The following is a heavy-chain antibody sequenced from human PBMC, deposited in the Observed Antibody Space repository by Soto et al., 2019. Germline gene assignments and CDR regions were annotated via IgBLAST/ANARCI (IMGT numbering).Heavy chain of an antibody. J-gene: IGHJ4*02. D-gene: IGHD3-22*01. V-gene: IGHV4-38-2*01. CDR1: GYSITTGYY. Sequence: PSETLSLTCAVSGYSITTGYYWGWVRRPPGKGLEWIGSVYHSGRTSYNPSLESRVTISVDTSKNQFSLRLSSVTAADTAVYYCARGVNYYDSSGFYPRDYWGQGILVTFSS. CDR3: ARGVNYYDSSGFYPRDY. CDR2: VYHSGRT.